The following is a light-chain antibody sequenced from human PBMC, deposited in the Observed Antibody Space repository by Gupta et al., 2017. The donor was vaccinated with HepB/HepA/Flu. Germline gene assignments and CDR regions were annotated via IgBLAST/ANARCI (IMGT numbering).Light chain of an antibody. J-gene: IGKJ1*01. CDR3: QQDYNLRT. V-gene: IGKV3/OR2-268*02. CDR2: GAS. CDR1: QSVSSSY. Sequence: EIVMQQSPATLSLSPGERATLSCRASQSVSSSYLSWYQQKPGQAPRLLIYGASTRATGIPARFSGSGSGTDFTLTISSLQPEDFAVYYCQQDYNLRTFGQGTKVEIK.